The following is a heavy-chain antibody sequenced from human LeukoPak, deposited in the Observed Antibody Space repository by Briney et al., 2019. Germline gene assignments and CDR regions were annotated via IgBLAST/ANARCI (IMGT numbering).Heavy chain of an antibody. J-gene: IGHJ5*02. Sequence: PSETLSLTCTVSGGSISSYYWSWIRQPPGKGLEWIGYIYYSGSTNYNPSLKSRVTISVDSSKNQFSLKLSSVTAADTAVYYCARLHDYGDDGWFDPWGQGTLVTVSP. D-gene: IGHD4-17*01. CDR1: GGSISSYY. V-gene: IGHV4-59*01. CDR3: ARLHDYGDDGWFDP. CDR2: IYYSGST.